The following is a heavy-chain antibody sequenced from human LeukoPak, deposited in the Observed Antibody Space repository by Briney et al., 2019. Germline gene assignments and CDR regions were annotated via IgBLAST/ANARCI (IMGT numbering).Heavy chain of an antibody. J-gene: IGHJ4*02. Sequence: GGSLRLSCAASGFTFSSYDMHWVRQATGKGLEWVSAIGTAGDTYYPGSVKGRFTISRENAKNSLYLQMNSLRAGDTAVYYCARGQRYSYGYGYYFDYWGQGTLVTVSS. CDR3: ARGQRYSYGYGYYFDY. CDR2: IGTAGDT. CDR1: GFTFSSYD. D-gene: IGHD5-18*01. V-gene: IGHV3-13*01.